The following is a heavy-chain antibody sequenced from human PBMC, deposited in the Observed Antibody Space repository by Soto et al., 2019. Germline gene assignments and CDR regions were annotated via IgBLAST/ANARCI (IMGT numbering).Heavy chain of an antibody. Sequence: EVQVVESGGGLVQPGGSLRLSCAASGFTVTSNYMSWVRQTPGKGLEWVSLIYSGGAIVYADSVMGRFTVSRDNSRNTMFRQMNSLRAGDTGVYFCARDFGSDATGYYGMDVWGQGTTVTVPS. J-gene: IGHJ6*02. CDR3: ARDFGSDATGYYGMDV. CDR1: GFTVTSNY. D-gene: IGHD3-10*01. V-gene: IGHV3-66*01. CDR2: IYSGGAI.